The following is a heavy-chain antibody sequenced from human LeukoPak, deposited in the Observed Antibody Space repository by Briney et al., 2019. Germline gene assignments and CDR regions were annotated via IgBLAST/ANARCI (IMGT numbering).Heavy chain of an antibody. V-gene: IGHV1-3*01. CDR3: AREILYSSGWLDP. Sequence: ASVKVSCKASGYTFTSYAMHWVRQAPGQRLEWMGWINAGNGNTNYSQKFQGRVTITRDTSASTAYMELSSLRSEDTAVYYRAREILYSSGWLDPWGQGTLVTVSS. J-gene: IGHJ5*02. CDR1: GYTFTSYA. CDR2: INAGNGNT. D-gene: IGHD6-19*01.